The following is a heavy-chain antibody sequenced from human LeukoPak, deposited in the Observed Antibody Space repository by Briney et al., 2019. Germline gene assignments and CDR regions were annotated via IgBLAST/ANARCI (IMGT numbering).Heavy chain of an antibody. CDR2: ISSSSSTI. CDR3: ARADYVWGSYRLTPDY. CDR1: GFTFSSYA. Sequence: GGSLRLSCAASGFTFSSYAMSWVRQAPGKGLEWVSYISSSSSTIYYADSVKGRFTISRDNAKNSLYLQMNGLRAEDTAVYYCARADYVWGSYRLTPDYWGQGTLVTVSS. D-gene: IGHD3-16*02. J-gene: IGHJ4*02. V-gene: IGHV3-48*01.